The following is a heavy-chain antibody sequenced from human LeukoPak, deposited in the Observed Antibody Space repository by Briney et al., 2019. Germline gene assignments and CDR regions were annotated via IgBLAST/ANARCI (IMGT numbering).Heavy chain of an antibody. CDR2: IYTSGST. CDR1: GGSISSYY. Sequence: SETLSLTCTVSGGSISSYYWSWIRQPPGKGLEWIGYIYTSGSTNYNPSLKSRITISVDTSKNQFSLKLSSVTAADTAVYYCARHVGIVVVPAAGGWFDPWGQGTLVTVSS. J-gene: IGHJ5*02. D-gene: IGHD2-2*03. V-gene: IGHV4-4*09. CDR3: ARHVGIVVVPAAGGWFDP.